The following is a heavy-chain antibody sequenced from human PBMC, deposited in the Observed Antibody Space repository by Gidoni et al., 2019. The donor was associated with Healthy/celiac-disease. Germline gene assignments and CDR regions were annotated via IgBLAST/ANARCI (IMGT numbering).Heavy chain of an antibody. Sequence: QVQLVQSGAAVKKPGSSVKVSCKASGGTFSSYAIRWVRQAPGQGLEWMGGIIPSFGTANYAQKFQGRVTITADESTSTAYMELSSLRSEDTAVYYCASNPTTIFGVVKLYGMDVWGQGTTVTVSS. CDR1: GGTFSSYA. D-gene: IGHD3-3*01. CDR3: ASNPTTIFGVVKLYGMDV. J-gene: IGHJ6*02. V-gene: IGHV1-69*01. CDR2: IIPSFGTA.